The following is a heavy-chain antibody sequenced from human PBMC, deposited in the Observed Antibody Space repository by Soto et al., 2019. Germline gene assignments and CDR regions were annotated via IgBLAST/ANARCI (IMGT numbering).Heavy chain of an antibody. V-gene: IGHV3-30*18. Sequence: QVQLVESGGGVVQPGRSLRLSCAASGFTFSSYGMHWVRQAPGKGLEWVAVISYDGSNKYYADSVKGRFTISRDNSKNTLYLQMNSLRAEDTAVYYCAKERGAKLWFGEPFDYWGQGTLVTVSS. CDR3: AKERGAKLWFGEPFDY. CDR2: ISYDGSNK. CDR1: GFTFSSYG. J-gene: IGHJ4*02. D-gene: IGHD3-10*01.